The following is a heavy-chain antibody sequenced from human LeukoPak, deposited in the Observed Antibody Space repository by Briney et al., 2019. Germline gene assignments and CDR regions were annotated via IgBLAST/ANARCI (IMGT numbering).Heavy chain of an antibody. CDR3: ARDGAAAGTYYYYMDV. CDR2: ISSSGSTI. CDR1: GFTFSDYY. J-gene: IGHJ6*03. V-gene: IGHV3-11*01. D-gene: IGHD6-13*01. Sequence: GGSLRLPCAASGFTFSDYYMSWIRQAPGKGLEWVSYISSSGSTIYYADSVKGRFTISRDNAKNSLYLQMNSLRAEDTAVYYCARDGAAAGTYYYYMDVWGKGTTVTVSS.